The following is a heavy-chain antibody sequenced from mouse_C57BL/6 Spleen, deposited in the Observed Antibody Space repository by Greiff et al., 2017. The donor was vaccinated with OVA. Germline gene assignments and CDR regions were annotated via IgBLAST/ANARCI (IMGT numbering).Heavy chain of an antibody. CDR2: ISSGSSTI. CDR3: ARTRPSWFAY. V-gene: IGHV5-17*01. D-gene: IGHD3-2*02. Sequence: DVQLQESGGGLVKPGGSLKLSCAASGFTFSDYGMHWVRQAPEKGLEWVAYISSGSSTIYYADTVKGRFTISRDNAKNTLFLQMTSLRSEDTAMYYCARTRPSWFAYWGQGTLVTVSA. CDR1: GFTFSDYG. J-gene: IGHJ3*01.